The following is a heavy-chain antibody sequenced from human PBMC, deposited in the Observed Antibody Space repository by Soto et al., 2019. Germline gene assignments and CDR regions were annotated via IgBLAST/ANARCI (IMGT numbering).Heavy chain of an antibody. CDR1: GGTLSSYT. J-gene: IGHJ4*02. CDR2: VIPNLGVT. Sequence: ASVKVSCKASGGTLSSYTFSWVRQAPGQGLEWMGRVIPNLGVTNYAKKFQGRFTIVVDTSTSTAYMELNSLRYEDTAVDYCARDKGYCSDTSRPAFDYWGQGTLVTVSS. D-gene: IGHD2-15*01. CDR3: ARDKGYCSDTSRPAFDY. V-gene: IGHV1-69*04.